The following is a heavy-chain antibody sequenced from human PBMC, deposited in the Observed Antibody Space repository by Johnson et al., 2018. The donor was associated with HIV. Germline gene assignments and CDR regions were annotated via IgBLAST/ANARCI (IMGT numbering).Heavy chain of an antibody. Sequence: VQLVESGGGLVQPGGTLRLSCVDSGFTVSSSYMSWVRQAPGKGLEWVSAIYSGGSTYYADSVKGRFTISRDNSKNTLHLQMNSLRAEDTAVYYCAKGIWGRQDAFDIWGQGAMVSVSA. CDR2: IYSGGST. V-gene: IGHV3-66*01. D-gene: IGHD3-16*01. CDR3: AKGIWGRQDAFDI. J-gene: IGHJ3*02. CDR1: GFTVSSSY.